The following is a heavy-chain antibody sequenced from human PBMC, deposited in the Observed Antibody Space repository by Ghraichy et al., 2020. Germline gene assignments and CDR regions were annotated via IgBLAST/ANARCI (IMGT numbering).Heavy chain of an antibody. CDR3: AREEGGVQIHDGMDV. Sequence: SVKVSCKASGGTFSSYAISWVRQAPGQGLEWMGGIIPIFGTANYAQKFQGRVTITTDESTSTAYMELSSLRSEDTAVYYCAREEGGVQIHDGMDVWGQGTTVTVSS. CDR1: GGTFSSYA. V-gene: IGHV1-69*05. J-gene: IGHJ6*02. CDR2: IIPIFGTA. D-gene: IGHD2-8*02.